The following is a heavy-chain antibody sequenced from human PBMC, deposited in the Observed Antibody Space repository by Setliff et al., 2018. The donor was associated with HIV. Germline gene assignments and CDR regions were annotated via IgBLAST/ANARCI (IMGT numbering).Heavy chain of an antibody. D-gene: IGHD3-22*01. Sequence: PGESLKISCQGSGYRFTSYWIAWVRQMPGKGLEWMGIIYPSDSYTDYSPSFQGQVTISVYKSINTAYLQWNSLKASDTAMYYCARSLCYYDSCGYYYNYWGQGTLVTVSS. J-gene: IGHJ4*02. CDR3: ARSLCYYDSCGYYYNY. CDR1: GYRFTSYW. V-gene: IGHV5-51*01. CDR2: IYPSDSYT.